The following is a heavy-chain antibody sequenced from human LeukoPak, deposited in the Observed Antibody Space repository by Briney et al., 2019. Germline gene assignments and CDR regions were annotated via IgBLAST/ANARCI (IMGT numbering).Heavy chain of an antibody. CDR2: ISGTGGST. Sequence: QSGGSLRLSCAASGFTFSYYAMSWVRQAPGKGLEWVSAISGTGGSTHYADSVRGRFTISRDNSKNTLYLQMNSLRAEDTAAYYCALRGVPAHQIMYYFEYWGQGTLVTVSS. V-gene: IGHV3-23*01. D-gene: IGHD2-8*01. CDR1: GFTFSYYA. J-gene: IGHJ4*02. CDR3: ALRGVPAHQIMYYFEY.